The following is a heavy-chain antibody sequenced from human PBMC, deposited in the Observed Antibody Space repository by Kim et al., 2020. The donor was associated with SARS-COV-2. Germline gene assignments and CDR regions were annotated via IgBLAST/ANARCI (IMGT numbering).Heavy chain of an antibody. CDR1: GFTFSSYA. CDR3: AKVVVLYSSSWYEAFPYYFVY. D-gene: IGHD6-13*01. CDR2: ISGSGGST. V-gene: IGHV3-23*01. J-gene: IGHJ4*02. Sequence: GGSLRLSCAASGFTFSSYAMSWVRQAPGKGLEWVSAISGSGGSTYYADSVKGRFTISRDNSKNTLYLQMNSLRAEDTAVYYCAKVVVLYSSSWYEAFPYYFVYWGQGTLVTVSP.